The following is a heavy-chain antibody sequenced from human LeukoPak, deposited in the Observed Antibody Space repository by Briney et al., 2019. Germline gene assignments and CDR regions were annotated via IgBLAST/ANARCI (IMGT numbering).Heavy chain of an antibody. CDR1: GFTFSSYW. CDR3: ARDFYDILTGYANAHTRTDY. V-gene: IGHV3-7*01. Sequence: GGSLRLSCAASGFTFSSYWMSWVRQAPGKGLEWVANIKQDGSEKYYVDSVKGRFTISRDNSKNTLYLQMNSLRAEDTAVYYCARDFYDILTGYANAHTRTDYWGQGTLVTVSS. CDR2: IKQDGSEK. J-gene: IGHJ4*02. D-gene: IGHD3-9*01.